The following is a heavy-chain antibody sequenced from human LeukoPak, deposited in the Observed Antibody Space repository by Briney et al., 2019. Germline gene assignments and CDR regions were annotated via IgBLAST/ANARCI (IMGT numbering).Heavy chain of an antibody. CDR2: VSGSGGRT. CDR3: APPPSSFDY. CDR1: GFTFSSYA. D-gene: IGHD6-19*01. Sequence: PGGSLRLSCAASGFTFSSYAMSWVRQAPGKGLERVSAVSGSGGRTYYADSVKGRFTSSRDNSKNTLYLQMNSLRAEDTAVYYCAPPPSSFDYWGQGTLVTVSS. V-gene: IGHV3-23*01. J-gene: IGHJ4*02.